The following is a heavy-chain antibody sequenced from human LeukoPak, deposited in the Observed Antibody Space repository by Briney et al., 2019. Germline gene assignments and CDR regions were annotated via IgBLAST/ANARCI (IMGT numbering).Heavy chain of an antibody. D-gene: IGHD3-9*01. J-gene: IGHJ4*02. Sequence: GGSLRLFCGASLLTYRSYAMRWARQSPGKGLEWVSGISGGSGNTEYADSVKGRFTISRDNSKSTLYLQMNSLRAEDTAVYYCAKFYDNLTGYFDYWGQGTLVTVSS. V-gene: IGHV3-23*01. CDR3: AKFYDNLTGYFDY. CDR1: LLTYRSYA. CDR2: ISGGSGNT.